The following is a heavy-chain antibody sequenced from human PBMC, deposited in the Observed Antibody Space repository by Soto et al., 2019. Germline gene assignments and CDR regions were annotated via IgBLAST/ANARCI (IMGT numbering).Heavy chain of an antibody. Sequence: EVQLVESGGGLVQPGGSLRLSCAASGFTVSSNYMSWVRQAPGKGLEWVSVIYSGGSTYYADSVKGRFTIFRHNSKNTLYLQMNSLRAEDTAVYYCARDPYYDSSGYLASYGMDVWGQGTTVTVSS. J-gene: IGHJ6*02. CDR3: ARDPYYDSSGYLASYGMDV. V-gene: IGHV3-53*04. CDR1: GFTVSSNY. D-gene: IGHD3-22*01. CDR2: IYSGGST.